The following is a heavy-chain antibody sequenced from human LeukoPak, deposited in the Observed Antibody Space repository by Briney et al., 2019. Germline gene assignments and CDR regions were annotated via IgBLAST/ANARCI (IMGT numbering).Heavy chain of an antibody. CDR3: ARLPDYGDAFDY. CDR1: GGSISSYY. V-gene: IGHV4-59*08. CDR2: IYYSGST. Sequence: SGTLSLTCTVSGGSISSYYWSWIRQPPGKGLEWIGYIYYSGSTNYNPSLKSRVTISVDTSKNQFSLKLSSVTAADTAVYYCARLPDYGDAFDYWGQGTLVTVSS. J-gene: IGHJ4*02. D-gene: IGHD4-17*01.